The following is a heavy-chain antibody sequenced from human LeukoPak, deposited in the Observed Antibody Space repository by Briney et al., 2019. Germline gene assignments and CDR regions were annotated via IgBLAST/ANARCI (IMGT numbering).Heavy chain of an antibody. CDR2: FDPEDGET. Sequence: ASVKVSCKVSGYTLTELSMHWVRQAPGKGLEWMGGFDPEDGETIYAQKFQGRVTITEDTSTDTAYMELRSLRSEDAGVYYCGTVHYYYGSGMGVDWGQGPLVTVSS. J-gene: IGHJ4*02. D-gene: IGHD3-10*01. CDR3: GTVHYYYGSGMGVD. CDR1: GYTLTELS. V-gene: IGHV1-24*01.